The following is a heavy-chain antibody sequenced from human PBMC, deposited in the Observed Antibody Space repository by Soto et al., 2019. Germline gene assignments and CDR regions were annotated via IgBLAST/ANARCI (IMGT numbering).Heavy chain of an antibody. Sequence: QVQLVQSGAEVKKPGSSLKVSCKASGGTFNTHTISWVRQAPGQGLEWMGGIIPIFGTTNYAQNFQGRVTITADESTSTAYMELSSLISEDTAVYYCARVSLRGHLLGNLDYWGQGTLVTVSS. D-gene: IGHD3-10*01. V-gene: IGHV1-69*01. J-gene: IGHJ4*02. CDR2: IIPIFGTT. CDR1: GGTFNTHT. CDR3: ARVSLRGHLLGNLDY.